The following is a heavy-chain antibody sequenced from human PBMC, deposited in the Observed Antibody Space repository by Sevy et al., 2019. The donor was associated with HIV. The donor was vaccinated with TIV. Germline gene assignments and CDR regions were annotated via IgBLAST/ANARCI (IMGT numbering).Heavy chain of an antibody. CDR1: GFSFSYYG. CDR2: ISHDGINE. D-gene: IGHD1-26*01. CDR3: ANAYSGSYSHSYLYALDV. Sequence: GGSLRLSCTGSGFSFSYYGIHWVRQAPGKGLDWVALISHDGINEYYADSVKGRFTFSRDNSRNTVYLEMNSLRNEDTAIYFCANAYSGSYSHSYLYALDVWGQGTTVTVSS. V-gene: IGHV3-30*18. J-gene: IGHJ6*02.